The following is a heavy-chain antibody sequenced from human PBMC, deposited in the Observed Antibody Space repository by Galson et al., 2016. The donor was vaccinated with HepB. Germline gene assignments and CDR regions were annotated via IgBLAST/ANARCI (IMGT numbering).Heavy chain of an antibody. J-gene: IGHJ6*02. V-gene: IGHV3-33*01. CDR1: GFTFSRFG. CDR2: IKNDGNKK. CDR3: VRDWRTDSGYDSMDV. Sequence: SLRLSCAASGFTFSRFGMHWVRQAPGKGLEWVALIKNDGNKKYYVDSVKGRFTISRDNSNNTLSLQMNSLRADDTAVYYCVRDWRTDSGYDSMDVWGQGTTVTVSS. D-gene: IGHD1-26*01.